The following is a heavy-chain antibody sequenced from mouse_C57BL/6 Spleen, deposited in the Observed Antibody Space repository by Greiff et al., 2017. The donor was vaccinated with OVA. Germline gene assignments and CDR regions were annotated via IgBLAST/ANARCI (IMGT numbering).Heavy chain of an antibody. V-gene: IGHV1-59*01. J-gene: IGHJ3*01. D-gene: IGHD2-5*01. CDR3: ARSYSNYNFAY. CDR1: GYTFTSYW. CDR2: IDPSDSYT. Sequence: VQLQQPGAELVRPGTSVKLSCKASGYTFTSYWMHWVKQRPGQGLEWIGVIDPSDSYTNYNQKFKGKATLTVDTSSSTAYMQLSSLTSEDSAVYYCARSYSNYNFAYWGQGTLVTVSA.